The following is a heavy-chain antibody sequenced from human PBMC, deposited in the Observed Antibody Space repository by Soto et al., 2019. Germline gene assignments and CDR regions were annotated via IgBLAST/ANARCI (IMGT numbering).Heavy chain of an antibody. Sequence: PEALSLPSSVSGGYVSSGNYYSSWIRQSPGKGLEWIGYLYYTGSPNYNPYLKSRVSISVDTPKNHCSLRLASVTAADTAVYYCARDRGYYGMDYWGQGTQVTVSS. CDR3: ARDRGYYGMDY. J-gene: IGHJ4*02. D-gene: IGHD3-10*01. V-gene: IGHV4-61*03. CDR1: GGYVSSGNYY. CDR2: LYYTGSP.